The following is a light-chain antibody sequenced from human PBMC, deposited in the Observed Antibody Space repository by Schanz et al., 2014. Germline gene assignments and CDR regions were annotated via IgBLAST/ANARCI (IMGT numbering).Light chain of an antibody. CDR2: GTS. V-gene: IGKV3-20*01. J-gene: IGKJ1*01. Sequence: EIVLTQSPGALSLSPGDRATLSCRASQSVSSIDLAWYQQKPGQAPRLLIYGTSTRATGVPARFSGSGSGTDFTLTISRLEPEDFAVFYCQQFIDVPWTFGQGTKVEVK. CDR3: QQFIDVPWT. CDR1: QSVSSID.